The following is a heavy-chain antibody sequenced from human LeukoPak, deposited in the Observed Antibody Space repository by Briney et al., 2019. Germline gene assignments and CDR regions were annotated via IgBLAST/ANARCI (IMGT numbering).Heavy chain of an antibody. D-gene: IGHD2-8*02. V-gene: IGHV1-8*01. CDR2: MSPNNGHT. CDR3: ARNPYGTGHFDP. CDR1: GYTFTTYD. J-gene: IGHJ5*02. Sequence: EASVKVSCKASGYTFTTYDINWVRQATGRGLEWLGWMSPNNGHTGYAQKFQGRVTLTRDTSINTAYMELSSLTSEDTAVYYCARNPYGTGHFDPWGQGGLVTVSS.